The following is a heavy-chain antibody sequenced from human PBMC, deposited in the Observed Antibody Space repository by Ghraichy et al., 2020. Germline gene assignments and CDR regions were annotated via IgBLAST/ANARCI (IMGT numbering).Heavy chain of an antibody. CDR3: AKYLGLMVAFDY. CDR1: GFTFSSYA. D-gene: IGHD3-10*01. Sequence: GESLNITCTASGFTFSSYAMSWVRQAPGKGLEWLSGISSSGGSTYYTDSVKGRFTISRDNSKNTLYLQMNSLRAEDTAVYYCAKYLGLMVAFDYWGQGTLVTVSS. CDR2: ISSSGGST. V-gene: IGHV3-23*01. J-gene: IGHJ4*02.